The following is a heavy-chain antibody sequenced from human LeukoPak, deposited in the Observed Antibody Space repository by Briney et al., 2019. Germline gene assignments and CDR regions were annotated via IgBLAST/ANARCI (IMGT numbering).Heavy chain of an antibody. J-gene: IGHJ3*02. CDR3: ARDRWTYYYGSGNAFDI. CDR2: ISSTSSTK. Sequence: GGSLRLSCAGSGFIFSSYSLNWVRQAPGKGLEWVSYISSTSSTKYYADSVKGRFTISRDNAKNSLYLQMNSLRAEDTAVYYCARDRWTYYYGSGNAFDIWGQGTMVTVSS. V-gene: IGHV3-48*04. CDR1: GFIFSSYS. D-gene: IGHD3-10*01.